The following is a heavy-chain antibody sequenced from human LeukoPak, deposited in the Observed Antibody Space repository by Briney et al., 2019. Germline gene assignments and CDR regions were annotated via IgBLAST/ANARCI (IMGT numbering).Heavy chain of an antibody. D-gene: IGHD5-12*01. CDR1: GGSYSGYY. Sequence: ETLSLTCAVYGGSYSGYYWRWLRQPPGKGLEWVSSINSRGSYIYYADSVKGRFTISRDNAKNSLFLQMNSLTAEDTAVYYCARDSHYYGDSWGQGTLVTVSS. CDR3: ARDSHYYGDS. J-gene: IGHJ4*02. V-gene: IGHV3-21*01. CDR2: INSRGSYI.